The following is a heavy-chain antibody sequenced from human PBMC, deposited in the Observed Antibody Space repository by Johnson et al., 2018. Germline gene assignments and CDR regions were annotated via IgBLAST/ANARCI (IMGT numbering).Heavy chain of an antibody. V-gene: IGHV3-7*01. Sequence: VQLVQSGGGLVQPGGSLRLSCAASGFTFSSYWMSWVRQAPGKGLEWVANIKQDGSEKYYVDSVKGRFTISRDNAKNSLDLQMNSLGAEDTAVYYCARRRDYIVVVPAAVDDYGRDVWGQGTTVTVSS. D-gene: IGHD2-2*01. J-gene: IGHJ6*02. CDR3: ARRRDYIVVVPAAVDDYGRDV. CDR1: GFTFSSYW. CDR2: IKQDGSEK.